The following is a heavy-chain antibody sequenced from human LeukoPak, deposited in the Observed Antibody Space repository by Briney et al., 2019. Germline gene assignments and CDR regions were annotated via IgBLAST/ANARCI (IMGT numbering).Heavy chain of an antibody. V-gene: IGHV1-2*02. CDR3: ARTMANLFDP. J-gene: IGHJ5*02. Sequence: ASVKVSCKASGYTFTSYAMHWVRQAPGQGLEWMGWITPSGGTNYPQKFQGRVAITSDTSISTAYMELSRLRSDDTAVYSCARTMANLFDPWGQGTLVTVSS. CDR2: ITPSGGT. CDR1: GYTFTSYA. D-gene: IGHD4/OR15-4a*01.